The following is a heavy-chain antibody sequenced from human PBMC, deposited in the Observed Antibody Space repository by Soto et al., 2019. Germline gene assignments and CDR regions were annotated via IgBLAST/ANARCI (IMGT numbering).Heavy chain of an antibody. D-gene: IGHD3-16*01. Sequence: TLSLTCTVSGGSISSGGYYWSWIRQHPGKGLEWIGYIYYSGSTYYNPSLKSRVTISVDTSKNQFSLKLSSVTAADTAVYYCARTRYYDYVWGSYRWSYGMDVWGQGTTVTVSS. CDR2: IYYSGST. CDR1: GGSISSGGYY. V-gene: IGHV4-31*03. J-gene: IGHJ6*02. CDR3: ARTRYYDYVWGSYRWSYGMDV.